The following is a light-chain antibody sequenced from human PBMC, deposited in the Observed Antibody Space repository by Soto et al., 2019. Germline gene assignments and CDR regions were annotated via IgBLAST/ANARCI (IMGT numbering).Light chain of an antibody. CDR2: DAS. V-gene: IGKV1-5*01. Sequence: DIQMTQSPSTLSASVGDRVTITCRASQSISSWLAWYQQKPGKAPKLLIYDASSLESGVPSRFSGSGSGTEFTLTISRLQPDDFATYYCQQYNSYGTWTFGQGTKVEIK. CDR3: QQYNSYGTWT. CDR1: QSISSW. J-gene: IGKJ1*01.